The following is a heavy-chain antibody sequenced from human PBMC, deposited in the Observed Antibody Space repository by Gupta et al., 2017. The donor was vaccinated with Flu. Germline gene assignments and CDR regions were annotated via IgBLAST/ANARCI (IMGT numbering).Heavy chain of an antibody. V-gene: IGHV1-24*01. D-gene: IGHD2-2*02. Sequence: GREWMGGFDPEDGETIYAQKFQGRVTMTEDTSTDTAYMELSSLRSEDTAVYYCATGCSSTSCYIWGLDAFDIWGQGTMVTVSS. CDR3: ATGCSSTSCYIWGLDAFDI. CDR2: FDPEDGET. J-gene: IGHJ3*02.